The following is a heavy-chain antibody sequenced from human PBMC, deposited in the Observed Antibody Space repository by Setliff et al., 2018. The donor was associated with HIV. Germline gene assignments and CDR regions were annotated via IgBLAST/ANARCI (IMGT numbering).Heavy chain of an antibody. CDR3: ARYGSGRKYRDPFDN. Sequence: LRLSCAASGFTFSSYEMNWVRQAPGKGLEWVSYISSSGSTIYYADSAKGRFTISRDNVKNSLYLQMNSLRAEDTAVYYCARYGSGRKYRDPFDNWGPGTLVTVSS. V-gene: IGHV3-48*03. J-gene: IGHJ4*02. CDR2: ISSSGSTI. D-gene: IGHD3-10*01. CDR1: GFTFSSYE.